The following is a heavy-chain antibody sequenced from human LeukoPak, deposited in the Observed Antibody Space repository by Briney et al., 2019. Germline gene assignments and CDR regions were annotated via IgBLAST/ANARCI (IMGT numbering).Heavy chain of an antibody. CDR3: ARDIGSNYYDSSGSDY. J-gene: IGHJ4*02. CDR2: IWYDGSNK. Sequence: PGRSLRLSCAASGFTSSSYGMHWVRQAPGKGLEWVAVIWYDGSNKYYADSLKGRFTISRDNSKNTLYLQMNTLRAEDTAVYYCARDIGSNYYDSSGSDYWGQGTLVTVSS. CDR1: GFTSSSYG. D-gene: IGHD3-22*01. V-gene: IGHV3-33*01.